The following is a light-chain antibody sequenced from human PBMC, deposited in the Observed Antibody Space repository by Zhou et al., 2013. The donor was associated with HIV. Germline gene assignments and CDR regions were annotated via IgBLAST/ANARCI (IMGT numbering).Light chain of an antibody. Sequence: DIQMTQSPSTLSASVGDRVTITCRASQSISSWLAWYQQKSGKAPKLLISKASSLESGVPLRFSGSRSGTEFTLTISSLQPDDYATYYCQQYNTYPITFGQGTRLEI. J-gene: IGKJ5*01. V-gene: IGKV1-5*03. CDR1: QSISSW. CDR2: KAS. CDR3: QQYNTYPIT.